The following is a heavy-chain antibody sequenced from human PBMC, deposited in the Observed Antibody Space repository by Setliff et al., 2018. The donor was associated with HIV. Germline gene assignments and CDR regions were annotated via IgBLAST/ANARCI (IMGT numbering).Heavy chain of an antibody. CDR3: AREADGFDI. CDR1: GYTFTNYF. V-gene: IGHV1-46*01. J-gene: IGHJ3*02. CDR2: LNPNTGST. Sequence: ASVKVSCKASGYTFTNYFVHWVRQAPGQGLEWMGLLNPNTGSTTYAQKFQGRVTMTRDTSANTFYMEMSSLRSEDTAVYYCAREADGFDIWGQGTMVTVSS.